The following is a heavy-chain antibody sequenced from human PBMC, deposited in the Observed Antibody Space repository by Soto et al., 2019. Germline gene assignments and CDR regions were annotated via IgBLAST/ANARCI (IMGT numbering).Heavy chain of an antibody. CDR1: GYTFTSYD. V-gene: IGHV1-8*01. D-gene: IGHD2-2*01. CDR2: MNPNSGNT. J-gene: IGHJ6*01. Sequence: ASVKVSCKASGYTFTSYDINWVRQATGQGLEWMGWMNPNSGNTGYAQKFQGRVTMTRNTSISTAYMELSSLRSEDTAVYYCASKGPGVPAASSYCMDVWGEGTTVTVSS. CDR3: ASKGPGVPAASSYCMDV.